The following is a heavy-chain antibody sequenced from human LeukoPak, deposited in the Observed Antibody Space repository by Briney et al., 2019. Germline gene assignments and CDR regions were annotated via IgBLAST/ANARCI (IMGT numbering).Heavy chain of an antibody. J-gene: IGHJ4*02. CDR3: ARVRDVYNHVFEN. V-gene: IGHV3-53*01. CDR2: IYQGGST. D-gene: IGHD5-24*01. Sequence: GGSLRLSCAVSTFTVASNYMSWVRQTPGKGLVWVSDIYQGGSTYYSDSAKGRFTISRDISKNTLHLQMNNLRVDDTAVYYCARVRDVYNHVFENWGQGTLVTVS. CDR1: TFTVASNY.